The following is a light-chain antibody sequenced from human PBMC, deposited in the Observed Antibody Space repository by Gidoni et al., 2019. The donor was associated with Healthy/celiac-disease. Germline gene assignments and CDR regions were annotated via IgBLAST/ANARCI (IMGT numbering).Light chain of an antibody. J-gene: IGKJ1*01. V-gene: IGKV1-27*01. CDR2: AAS. CDR1: QGISNY. CDR3: QKYNSAPRT. Sequence: IQMTQSPSSLSASVGDRVTITCLASQGISNYLAWYQQKPGKVPKLLIYAASTLQSGVPSRFSGSGSGTDFTLTISSLQPEDVATYYCQKYNSAPRTFGQGTKVESK.